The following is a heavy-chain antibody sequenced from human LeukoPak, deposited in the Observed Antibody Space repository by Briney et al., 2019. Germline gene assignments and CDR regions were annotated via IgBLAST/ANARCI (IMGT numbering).Heavy chain of an antibody. J-gene: IGHJ4*02. V-gene: IGHV4-59*01. Sequence: PSETLSLTCSVSGGSIRRYYWSWIRQPPGKGLEWIGDIYYSGSTNYNPSLKSRVTIAVDTSKNQFSLKLSSVTAADTAVYYCASGTYTHYYFDYWGQGTLVTVSS. CDR3: ASGTYTHYYFDY. CDR1: GGSIRRYY. CDR2: IYYSGST. D-gene: IGHD1-26*01.